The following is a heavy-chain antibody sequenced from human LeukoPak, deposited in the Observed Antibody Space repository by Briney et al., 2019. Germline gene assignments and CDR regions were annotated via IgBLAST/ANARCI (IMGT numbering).Heavy chain of an antibody. D-gene: IGHD3-22*01. Sequence: SETLSLTCTVSGGSISSSSYYWGWIRQPPGKGLEWIGSIYYSGSTYYNPSLKSRVTISVDTSKNQFSLKLSSVTAADTAVYYCAREGVDSSGYQGAFDIWGQGKMVTVSS. V-gene: IGHV4-39*07. CDR2: IYYSGST. CDR1: GGSISSSSYY. J-gene: IGHJ3*02. CDR3: AREGVDSSGYQGAFDI.